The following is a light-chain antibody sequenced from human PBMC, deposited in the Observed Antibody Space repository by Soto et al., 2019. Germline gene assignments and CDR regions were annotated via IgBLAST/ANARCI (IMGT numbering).Light chain of an antibody. CDR3: AAWDDSLNGYV. Sequence: QPVLTQPPSASGTPGQRVTISCSGSGSNIGSNTVNWYQQLPGTAPKLLIYNNSQRPSGVPDRFSGSKSGTSASLAISGLQSDIEADYYCAAWDDSLNGYVFGIGTQLTVL. CDR1: GSNIGSNT. J-gene: IGLJ7*01. CDR2: NNS. V-gene: IGLV1-44*01.